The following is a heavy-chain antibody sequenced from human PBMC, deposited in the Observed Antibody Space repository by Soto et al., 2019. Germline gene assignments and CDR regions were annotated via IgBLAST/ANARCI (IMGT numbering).Heavy chain of an antibody. CDR3: NRGSEYDFWSGYL. Sequence: QERLVQSGAEGRKPGSSVKVSCKVTGGTSTRYAINWVRQAPGQGLEWMGGIVPMFGTSKYAQKFQGRVKITADTSTNIAYMELRSLRSEDTAVYYCNRGSEYDFWSGYLWGQGTLVSVSS. CDR2: IVPMFGTS. J-gene: IGHJ4*02. D-gene: IGHD3-3*01. CDR1: GGTSTRYA. V-gene: IGHV1-69*06.